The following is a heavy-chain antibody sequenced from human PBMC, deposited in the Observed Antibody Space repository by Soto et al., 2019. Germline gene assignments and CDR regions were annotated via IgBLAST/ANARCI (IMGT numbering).Heavy chain of an antibody. CDR3: ARDMVRGGHGGVDY. CDR2: IYYSGST. J-gene: IGHJ4*02. D-gene: IGHD3-10*01. CDR1: GGSISSSSYY. Sequence: SETLSLTCTVSGGSISSSSYYWGWIRQPPGKGLEWIGSIYYSGSTYYNPSLKSRVTISVDTSKNQFSLKLSSVTAADTAVYYCARDMVRGGHGGVDYWGQGTLVTVSS. V-gene: IGHV4-39*02.